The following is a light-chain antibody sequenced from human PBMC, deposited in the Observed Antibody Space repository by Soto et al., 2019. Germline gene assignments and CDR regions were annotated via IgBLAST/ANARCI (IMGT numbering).Light chain of an antibody. J-gene: IGKJ4*02. CDR1: QSVFSS. V-gene: IGKV3-15*01. CDR3: QQYHSWPA. Sequence: EIVMTQSPATLSVSLGERVTLSCRASQSVFSSLAWYQQKPGQAPRLLIYGAATRPIGIPARFSGSGSGTEFTLTTSLRQSEDFAGYDCQQYHSWPAFGRGTRVEIK. CDR2: GAA.